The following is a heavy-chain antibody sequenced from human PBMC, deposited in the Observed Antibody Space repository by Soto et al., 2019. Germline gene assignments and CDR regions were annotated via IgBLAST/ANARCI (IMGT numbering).Heavy chain of an antibody. CDR1: GGSISSGGYS. Sequence: QLQLQESGSGLVKPSQTLSLTCAVSGGSISSGGYSWSWIRQPPGKGLEWIGYIYHSGSTYYNPSLKMRATITVDRSKNQFSLKLSSVTAADTAVYYCAAGGGLPRYYWGQGTLVTVSS. D-gene: IGHD5-12*01. J-gene: IGHJ4*02. CDR3: AAGGGLPRYY. CDR2: IYHSGST. V-gene: IGHV4-30-2*01.